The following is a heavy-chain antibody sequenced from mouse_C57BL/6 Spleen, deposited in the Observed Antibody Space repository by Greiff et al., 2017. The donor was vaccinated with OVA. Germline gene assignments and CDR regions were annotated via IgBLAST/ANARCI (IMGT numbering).Heavy chain of an antibody. J-gene: IGHJ2*01. Sequence: VQLQESGAELVRPGASVKLSCTASGFNIKDDYMHWVKQRPEQGLEWIGWIDPENGDTEYASKFQGKATITADTSSNTAYLQLSSLTSEDTAVYYCTTVVAPDDYWGEGTTLTVSS. D-gene: IGHD1-1*01. V-gene: IGHV14-4*01. CDR3: TTVVAPDDY. CDR2: IDPENGDT. CDR1: GFNIKDDY.